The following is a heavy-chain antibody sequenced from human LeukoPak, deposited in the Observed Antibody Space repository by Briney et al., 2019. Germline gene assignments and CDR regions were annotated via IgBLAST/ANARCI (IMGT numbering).Heavy chain of an antibody. V-gene: IGHV3-21*01. J-gene: IGHJ4*02. D-gene: IGHD3-10*01. CDR1: GLTFSSYA. CDR3: ARDIILYYYGSGRNSFDY. CDR2: ISSSSSYI. Sequence: GGSLRLSCAASGLTFSSYAMNWVRQAPGKGLEWVSSISSSSSYIYYADSVKGRFTISRDNAKSSLYLQMNSLRAEDTAVYYCARDIILYYYGSGRNSFDYWGQGTLVTVSS.